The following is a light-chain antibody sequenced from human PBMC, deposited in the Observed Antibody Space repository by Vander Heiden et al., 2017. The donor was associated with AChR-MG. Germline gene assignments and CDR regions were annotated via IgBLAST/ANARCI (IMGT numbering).Light chain of an antibody. V-gene: IGKV1-39*01. CDR3: QQSDTTPYT. CDR2: GAS. Sequence: DIQMTQSPSSLSASVGDRVTITCRASQSISSSLNWYQQKPGKAPKLLVYGASSLQSGVPSRFSGSGSGTDFTLTISSLQPEDFAAYYCQQSDTTPYTFGQGTKLEIK. J-gene: IGKJ2*01. CDR1: QSISSS.